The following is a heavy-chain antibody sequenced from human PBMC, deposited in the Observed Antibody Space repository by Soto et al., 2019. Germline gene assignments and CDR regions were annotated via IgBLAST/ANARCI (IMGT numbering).Heavy chain of an antibody. CDR2: TKQDESEK. CDR3: VREGDSGFFS. J-gene: IGHJ5*02. CDR1: GFTFGDYW. D-gene: IGHD6-25*01. Sequence: EVQLVESGGGLVQPGGSLRLSCATSGFTFGDYWMSWVRQAPGKRLEWVANTKQDESEKYYVGSVRGRFTISRDNAKNSLYLQMNSLRAEDTAVYFCVREGDSGFFSWGQGTLVTVYS. V-gene: IGHV3-7*01.